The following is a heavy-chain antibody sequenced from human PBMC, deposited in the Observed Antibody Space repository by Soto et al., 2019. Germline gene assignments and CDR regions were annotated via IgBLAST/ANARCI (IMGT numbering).Heavy chain of an antibody. D-gene: IGHD3-3*01. Sequence: ASVKVSCKASGGTFSSYAISWVRQAPGQGLEWMGGIIPIFGTANYAQKFQGRVTMTTDTSTSTAYMELRSLRSDDTAVYYCARGQNSIFGVVSRDYGMDVWGQGTTVTVSS. CDR3: ARGQNSIFGVVSRDYGMDV. CDR1: GGTFSSYA. CDR2: IIPIFGTA. V-gene: IGHV1-69*05. J-gene: IGHJ6*02.